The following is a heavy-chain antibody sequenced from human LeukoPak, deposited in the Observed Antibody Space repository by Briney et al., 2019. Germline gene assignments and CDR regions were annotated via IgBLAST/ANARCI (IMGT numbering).Heavy chain of an antibody. CDR2: MNPNSGNT. CDR1: GYTFTSYD. CDR3: ARGFTAMGHDAFDI. J-gene: IGHJ3*02. V-gene: IGHV1-8*01. Sequence: ASVKVSCKASGYTFTSYDINWVRQATGQGLEWMGWMNPNSGNTGYAQKFQGRVTMTRNTSISTAYMELSSLRSEDTAVYYCARGFTAMGHDAFDIWGQGTMVTVSS. D-gene: IGHD5-18*01.